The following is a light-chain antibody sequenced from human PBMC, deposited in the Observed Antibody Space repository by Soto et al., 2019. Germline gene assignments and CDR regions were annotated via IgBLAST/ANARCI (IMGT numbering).Light chain of an antibody. CDR3: QQYNSYPPYT. Sequence: DIQMPQSPSTLSASVGDRVTITCRASPSISNWLAWYQQKPGKAPKLLSYKASSLESGVPSRFSGSGSGTEFTLTISSLQPDDFATYYCQQYNSYPPYTFGQGTKLEIK. CDR2: KAS. J-gene: IGKJ2*01. V-gene: IGKV1-5*03. CDR1: PSISNW.